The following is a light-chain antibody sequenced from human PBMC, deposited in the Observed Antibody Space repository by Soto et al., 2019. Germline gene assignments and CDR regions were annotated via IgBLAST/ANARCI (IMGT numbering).Light chain of an antibody. CDR2: VAS. J-gene: IGKJ4*01. CDR3: QQYNNWPLT. CDR1: QSVSSN. V-gene: IGKV3-15*01. Sequence: EILMTQSPATLSVSPGERATLSCRASQSVSSNLAWYQQKPGQAPRLLIYVASTRATAFPARFSGSGSGTEFTLTISSLQSEDFAVYYCQQYNNWPLTFGGGTKVEIK.